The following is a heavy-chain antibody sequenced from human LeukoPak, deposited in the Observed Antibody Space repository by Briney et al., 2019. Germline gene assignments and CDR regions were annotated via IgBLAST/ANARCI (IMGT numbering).Heavy chain of an antibody. D-gene: IGHD3-16*01. CDR1: GLTFSSYR. J-gene: IGHJ4*02. CDR2: ISSSGNYI. CDR3: ARSGGGMDDY. Sequence: GGSLRLSCAASGLTFSSYRMNWVRQAPGKGLEWVSSISSSGNYIYYADSVKGRFTIPRDNAKNSLYLQMNSLRAEDTAVYYCARSGGGMDDYWGQGTLVTVSS. V-gene: IGHV3-21*01.